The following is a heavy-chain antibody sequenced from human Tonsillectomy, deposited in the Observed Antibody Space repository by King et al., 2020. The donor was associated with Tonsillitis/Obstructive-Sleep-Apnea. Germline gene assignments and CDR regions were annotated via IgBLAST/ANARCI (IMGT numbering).Heavy chain of an antibody. J-gene: IGHJ3*02. V-gene: IGHV5-10-1*01. D-gene: IGHD1-1*01. CDR3: ATYPTGTNDAFDI. Sequence: VQLVESGAEVKKPGESLRISCKGSGYSFTSYWISWVRQMPGKGLEWMGRIDPSDSYTNYSPSFQGHVTISADKSISTAYLQWSSLKASDNARYYCATYPTGTNDAFDIWGQGTMVTVSS. CDR1: GYSFTSYW. CDR2: IDPSDSYT.